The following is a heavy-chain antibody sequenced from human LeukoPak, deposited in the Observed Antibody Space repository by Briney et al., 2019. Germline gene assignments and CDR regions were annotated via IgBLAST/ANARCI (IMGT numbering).Heavy chain of an antibody. Sequence: PGGSLRLSXAASGFTFSSYGMHWDRQAPGKGLEWVAVIWYDGSNKYYADSVKGRFTISRDNSKNTLYLQMNSLRAEDTAVYYCAKGRGYSYGTGDYWGQGTLVTVSS. CDR3: AKGRGYSYGTGDY. V-gene: IGHV3-33*06. CDR2: IWYDGSNK. J-gene: IGHJ4*02. CDR1: GFTFSSYG. D-gene: IGHD5-18*01.